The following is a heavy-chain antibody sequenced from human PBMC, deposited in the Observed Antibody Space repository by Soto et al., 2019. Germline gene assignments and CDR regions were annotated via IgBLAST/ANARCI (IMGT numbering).Heavy chain of an antibody. CDR3: TTVFEY. V-gene: IGHV3-74*01. Sequence: GSLRLSCAASGFTFTNYWMHWVRQVPGKGLVWVSRIDGVGAGTSYSDSVRGRFTISRDNAENMLYLQMNSLRAEDTAVYYCTTVFEYLGQGTLVTVSS. J-gene: IGHJ4*02. CDR2: IDGVGAGT. CDR1: GFTFTNYW.